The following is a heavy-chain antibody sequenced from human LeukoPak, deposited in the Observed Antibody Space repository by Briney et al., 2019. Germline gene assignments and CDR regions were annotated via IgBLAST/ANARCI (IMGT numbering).Heavy chain of an antibody. Sequence: GGSLRLSCAASGFTFSSYSMNWVRQAPGKGLEWVSYISSSSSTMYYADSVKGRFTISRDNAKNSLYLQMNSLRAEDTAVYYCARDLLGTHAQRFDPWGQGTLVTVSS. D-gene: IGHD3/OR15-3a*01. CDR1: GFTFSSYS. J-gene: IGHJ5*02. V-gene: IGHV3-48*01. CDR3: ARDLLGTHAQRFDP. CDR2: ISSSSSTM.